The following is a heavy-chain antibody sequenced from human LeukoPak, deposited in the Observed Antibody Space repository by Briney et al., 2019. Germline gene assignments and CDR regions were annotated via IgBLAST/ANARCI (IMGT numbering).Heavy chain of an antibody. J-gene: IGHJ4*02. V-gene: IGHV3-53*01. CDR2: IYTGGNT. Sequence: LGGSLRLSCAASGFTVDSNYLSWVRQAPGKGLEWVSTIYTGGNTYYAASVKGRFTISRDNAENSLYLQMNSLRAEDTALYYCARKRPNYFDYWGQGALVTVSS. CDR1: GFTVDSNY. CDR3: ARKRPNYFDY.